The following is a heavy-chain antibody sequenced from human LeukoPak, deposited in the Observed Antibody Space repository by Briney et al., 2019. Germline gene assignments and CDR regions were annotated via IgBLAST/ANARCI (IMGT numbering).Heavy chain of an antibody. Sequence: GGSLRLSCAASGFTFSSYAMSWVRQAPGKGLEWVSAISGSGGSTYYADSVKGRFTISRDNSNNPLYLQMNSLRAEDTAVYYCAKEYSSGWYTLLGYWGQGTLVTVSS. CDR3: AKEYSSGWYTLLGY. D-gene: IGHD6-19*01. J-gene: IGHJ4*02. CDR1: GFTFSSYA. V-gene: IGHV3-23*01. CDR2: ISGSGGST.